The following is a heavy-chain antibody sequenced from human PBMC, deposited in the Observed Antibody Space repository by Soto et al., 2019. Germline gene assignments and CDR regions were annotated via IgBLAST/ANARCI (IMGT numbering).Heavy chain of an antibody. D-gene: IGHD3-10*01. CDR3: AREASGNHDAFDI. Sequence: ASVKVSCKASGYTFTSYYMHWVRQAPGQGLEWTGIINPSGGSTSYAQKFQGRVTMTRDTSTSTVYMELSSLRSEDTAVYYCAREASGNHDAFDIWGQGTMVTVSS. CDR2: INPSGGST. CDR1: GYTFTSYY. J-gene: IGHJ3*02. V-gene: IGHV1-46*01.